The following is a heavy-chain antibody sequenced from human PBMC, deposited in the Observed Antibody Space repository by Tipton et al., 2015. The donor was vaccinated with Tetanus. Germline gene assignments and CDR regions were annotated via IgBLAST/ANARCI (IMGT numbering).Heavy chain of an antibody. Sequence: SLRLSCAASGFSLSNYGMHWVRQVPGRRLEWVAGIWYDGSNENYAGSVKGRFIIFRDTSKSTLYLRMNSLRVEDTAVYFCARDGSLGRAYYFDYWGRGTLVTVSS. D-gene: IGHD2-15*01. V-gene: IGHV3-33*01. CDR3: ARDGSLGRAYYFDY. J-gene: IGHJ4*02. CDR2: IWYDGSNE. CDR1: GFSLSNYG.